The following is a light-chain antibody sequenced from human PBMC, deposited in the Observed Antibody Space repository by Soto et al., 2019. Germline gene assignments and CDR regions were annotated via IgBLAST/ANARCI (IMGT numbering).Light chain of an antibody. J-gene: IGKJ1*01. CDR1: QDISNY. CDR3: QQYDNLLRWT. V-gene: IGKV1-33*01. CDR2: DAS. Sequence: DIQMTQSPSSLSASVGDRVTITCQASQDISNYLNWYQQKPGKAPKLLIYDASNLETGVPSRFSGSGSGTDFTFTISSLQPEDIATYYCQQYDNLLRWTFXQGTKVDIK.